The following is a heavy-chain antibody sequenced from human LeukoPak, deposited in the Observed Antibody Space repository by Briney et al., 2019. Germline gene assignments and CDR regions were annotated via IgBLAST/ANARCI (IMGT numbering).Heavy chain of an antibody. V-gene: IGHV3-30*18. CDR3: AKDRGGYYDSSGFDAFDI. D-gene: IGHD3-22*01. J-gene: IGHJ3*02. Sequence: SGGSLRLSCAASGFTFSSYGMHWVRQAPGKGLEWVAVISYDGSNKYYADSVKGRFTISRDNSKNTLYLQMNSLRAEDTAVYYCAKDRGGYYDSSGFDAFDIWGQGTMVTVSS. CDR1: GFTFSSYG. CDR2: ISYDGSNK.